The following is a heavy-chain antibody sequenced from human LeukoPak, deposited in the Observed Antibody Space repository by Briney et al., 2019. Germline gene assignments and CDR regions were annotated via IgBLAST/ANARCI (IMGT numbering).Heavy chain of an antibody. D-gene: IGHD3-10*01. CDR3: ARGFSGSGLGWSAFDI. J-gene: IGHJ3*02. CDR1: GYIFTAYY. CDR2: INANSGGI. Sequence: ASVKVSCKASGYIFTAYYMHWVRQAPGQGLEWMGWINANSGGINYAQKFQGRVTMTRDTSIATAYMEVSGLRSDDTAVYYCARGFSGSGLGWSAFDIWGQGTMVTVSS. V-gene: IGHV1-2*02.